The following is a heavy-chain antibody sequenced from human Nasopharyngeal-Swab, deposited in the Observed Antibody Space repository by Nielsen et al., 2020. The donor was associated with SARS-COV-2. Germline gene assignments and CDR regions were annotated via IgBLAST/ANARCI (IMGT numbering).Heavy chain of an antibody. J-gene: IGHJ5*02. CDR2: VYYSGRA. Sequence: SETLSLTCTVSGGSVSSSLYYWAWIRQPPGKGLQWIASVYYSGRAYYNPSLKSRVTMSVQTSKNQFSLKLSSVTAADTAVYYCARDGSGYYWGWFDPWGQGTLVTVSS. V-gene: IGHV4-39*07. D-gene: IGHD3-22*01. CDR3: ARDGSGYYWGWFDP. CDR1: GGSVSSSLYY.